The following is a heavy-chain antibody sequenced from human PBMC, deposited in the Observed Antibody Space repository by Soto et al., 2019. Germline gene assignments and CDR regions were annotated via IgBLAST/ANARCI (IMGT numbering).Heavy chain of an antibody. CDR1: GGSINTFY. CDR2: THYSGST. Sequence: PSETLSLTCTVSGGSINTFYLSYIRQPPGKGLEWIGYTHYSGSTNYNPSLKSRVTISLDTSENQFSLKLSSVTAADTAVYYCARAQLGGSYRRPYFDYWGQGTLVTVSS. D-gene: IGHD3-16*02. J-gene: IGHJ4*02. V-gene: IGHV4-59*08. CDR3: ARAQLGGSYRRPYFDY.